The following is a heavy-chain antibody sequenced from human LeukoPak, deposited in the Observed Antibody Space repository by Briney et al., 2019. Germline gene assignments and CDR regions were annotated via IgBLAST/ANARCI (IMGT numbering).Heavy chain of an antibody. D-gene: IGHD3-22*01. CDR3: ARDNDYEDAFDI. CDR2: ISGSGGST. J-gene: IGHJ3*02. CDR1: GFTFSSYA. V-gene: IGHV3-23*01. Sequence: GGSLRLSCAASGFTFSSYAMSWVRQAPGKGLEWVSAISGSGGSTYYADSVKGRFTISRDNSKNTLYLQMNSLRAEDTAVYYCARDNDYEDAFDIWGQGTMVTVSS.